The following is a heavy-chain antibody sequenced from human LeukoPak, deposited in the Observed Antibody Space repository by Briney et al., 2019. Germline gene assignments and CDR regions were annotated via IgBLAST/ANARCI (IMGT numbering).Heavy chain of an antibody. CDR1: GGSISSGSYY. CDR3: ARVSEYSSSSGFDY. CDR2: IYTSGST. Sequence: SETLSLTCTVSGGSISSGSYYWSWIRQPAGKGLEWIGRIYTSGSTNYSPSLKSRVTISVDTSKNQFSLKLSSVTAADTAVYYCARVSEYSSSSGFDYWGQGTLVTVSS. D-gene: IGHD6-6*01. J-gene: IGHJ4*02. V-gene: IGHV4-61*02.